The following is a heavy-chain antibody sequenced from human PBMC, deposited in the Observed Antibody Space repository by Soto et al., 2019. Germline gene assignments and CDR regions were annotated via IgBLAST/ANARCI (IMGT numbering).Heavy chain of an antibody. D-gene: IGHD3-9*01. Sequence: EVQLVESGGGLVKPGGSLRLSCAASGFTFSNAWMSWVRQAPGKGLEWVGRIKSLSDGGTTDYAAPVKGRFTISRDDSKNTLYLQMNSLKTEDTAVYYCTTDGGRLRYFDWVDFGGSDWYLDLWGRGTLVTVSS. J-gene: IGHJ2*01. V-gene: IGHV3-15*01. CDR1: GFTFSNAW. CDR3: TTDGGRLRYFDWVDFGGSDWYLDL. CDR2: IKSLSDGGTT.